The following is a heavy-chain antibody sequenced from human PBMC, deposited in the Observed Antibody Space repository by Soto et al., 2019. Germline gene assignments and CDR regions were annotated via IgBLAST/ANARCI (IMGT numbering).Heavy chain of an antibody. Sequence: EVQLVESGGGLVKPGGSLRLSCAASGFTFNTYTMNWVRQAPGKGLEWVSSISSSSNYIYYADSVKGRFTISRDNAKNLVCLQMISLRAEDTAVYYGARGYGPPAFWCQGTLVTVSS. J-gene: IGHJ1*01. V-gene: IGHV3-21*02. D-gene: IGHD4-17*01. CDR3: ARGYGPPAF. CDR1: GFTFNTYT. CDR2: ISSSSNYI.